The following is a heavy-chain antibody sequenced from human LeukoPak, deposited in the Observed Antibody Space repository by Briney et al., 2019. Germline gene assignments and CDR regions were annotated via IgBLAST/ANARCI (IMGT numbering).Heavy chain of an antibody. V-gene: IGHV1-46*01. CDR2: INPSGGST. Sequence: ASVKVSCKASGYTFTSYYMHWVRQAPGQGLEWMGIINPSGGSTSYAQKFQGRVTMTRDMSTSTVYMELSSLRSEDTAVYYCARDANWGLSIDYWGQGTLVTVSS. CDR3: ARDANWGLSIDY. D-gene: IGHD7-27*01. J-gene: IGHJ4*02. CDR1: GYTFTSYY.